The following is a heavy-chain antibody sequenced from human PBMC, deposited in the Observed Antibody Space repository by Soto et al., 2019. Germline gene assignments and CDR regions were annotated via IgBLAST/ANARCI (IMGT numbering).Heavy chain of an antibody. Sequence: PWGSLRLSCSASVFTFSNYAMSWFRQAPGKGLEWVSTISGRGGNTYYADSVKGRFTISRDNSRNTLYLQMDSLRVEDSAVYSCAKAGCSGGTCYLYYFDYWGQGALVTVSS. V-gene: IGHV3-23*01. D-gene: IGHD2-15*01. CDR3: AKAGCSGGTCYLYYFDY. CDR2: ISGRGGNT. J-gene: IGHJ4*02. CDR1: VFTFSNYA.